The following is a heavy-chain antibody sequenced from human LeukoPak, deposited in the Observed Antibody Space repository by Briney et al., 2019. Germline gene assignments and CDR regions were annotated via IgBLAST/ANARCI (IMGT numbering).Heavy chain of an antibody. CDR3: ARDGLGPGWSSSSPYYFDY. Sequence: ASVKVSCKASGYTFTSYFMHWVRQAPGQGLEWMGIINPSGGSTSYAQKFQGRVTMTRDTSTSTVYMELSSLRSEDTAVYYCARDGLGPGWSSSSPYYFDYWGQGTLVTVSS. CDR2: INPSGGST. CDR1: GYTFTSYF. D-gene: IGHD6-6*01. V-gene: IGHV1-46*01. J-gene: IGHJ4*02.